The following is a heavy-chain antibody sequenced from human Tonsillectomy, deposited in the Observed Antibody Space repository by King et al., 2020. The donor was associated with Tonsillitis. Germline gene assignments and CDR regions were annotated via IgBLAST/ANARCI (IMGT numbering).Heavy chain of an antibody. CDR3: ARAPVRVRGVRAPYYYGMDV. D-gene: IGHD3-10*01. CDR1: GFTFSSYD. CDR2: IGTAGDT. J-gene: IGHJ6*02. V-gene: IGHV3-13*01. Sequence: VQLVEFGGGLVQPGGSLRLSCAASGFTFSSYDMHWVRQATGKGLEWVSAIGTAGDTYYPGSVKGRFTISRENAKNSLYLQMNRLRAGDTAVYYCARAPVRVRGVRAPYYYGMDVWGQGTTVTVSS.